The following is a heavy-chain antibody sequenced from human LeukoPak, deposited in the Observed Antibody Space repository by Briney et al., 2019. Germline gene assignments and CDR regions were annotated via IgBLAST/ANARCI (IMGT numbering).Heavy chain of an antibody. CDR1: DYSFSSHY. V-gene: IGHV4-59*11. CDR3: ARDLVTVTKGFDI. D-gene: IGHD4-17*01. CDR2: ISYIGST. Sequence: SETLSLTCAVSDYSFSSHYWTWIRQPPGKGLEWIGYISYIGSTNYNPSLKSRVTISIDTSKNQFSLNLSSVTAADTAVYYCARDLVTVTKGFDIWGQGTMVSVSS. J-gene: IGHJ3*02.